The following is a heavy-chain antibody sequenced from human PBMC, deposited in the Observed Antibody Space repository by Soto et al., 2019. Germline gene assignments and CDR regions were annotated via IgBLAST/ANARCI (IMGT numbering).Heavy chain of an antibody. CDR1: GYTFDDYA. J-gene: IGHJ3*01. CDR2: ISWNSGSI. D-gene: IGHD3-22*01. V-gene: IGHV3-9*01. CDR3: AKDSFPDSSGYYYW. Sequence: GGSLRLSCAASGYTFDDYAMHWVRQAPGKGLEWVSGISWNSGSIGYADSVKGRFTISRDNAKNSLYLQMNSLRAEDTALYYCAKDSFPDSSGYYYWWGQGTMVTVSS.